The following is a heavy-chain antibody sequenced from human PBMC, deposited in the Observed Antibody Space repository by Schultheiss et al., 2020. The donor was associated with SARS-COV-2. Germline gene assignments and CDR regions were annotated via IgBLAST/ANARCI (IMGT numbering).Heavy chain of an antibody. V-gene: IGHV4-59*01. J-gene: IGHJ5*02. CDR3: ARGRVSRAFDP. CDR2: IYYSGST. Sequence: SETLSLTCTVSGGSISSYYWSWIRQPPGKGLEWIGYIYYSGSTSYNPSLTSRVTISVDTSKNQFSLNLRSVTAADTAVYYCARGRVSRAFDPWGQGTLVTVSS. CDR1: GGSISSYY. D-gene: IGHD6-13*01.